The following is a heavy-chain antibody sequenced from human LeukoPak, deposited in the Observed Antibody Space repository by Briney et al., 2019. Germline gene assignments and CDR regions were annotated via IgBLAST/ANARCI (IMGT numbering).Heavy chain of an antibody. D-gene: IGHD3-22*01. Sequence: SVKVSCKASGGTFSSYAISWVRQAPGQGLEWMGRIIPIFGTANYAQKFQGRVTITTDESTSTAYMGLSSLRSEDTAVYYCARETYDSSGYWVDYWGQGTLVTVSS. J-gene: IGHJ4*02. CDR2: IIPIFGTA. CDR3: ARETYDSSGYWVDY. V-gene: IGHV1-69*05. CDR1: GGTFSSYA.